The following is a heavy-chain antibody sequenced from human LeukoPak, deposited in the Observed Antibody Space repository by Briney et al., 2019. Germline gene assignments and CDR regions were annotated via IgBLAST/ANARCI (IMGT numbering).Heavy chain of an antibody. V-gene: IGHV4-59*12. CDR2: IYSSGST. J-gene: IGHJ4*02. D-gene: IGHD3-16*01. CDR3: ARVGEWYLDY. CDR1: GGSISNYY. Sequence: SETLSLTCTVSGGSISNYYWTWIRQPPGKGLEWIGYIYSSGSTNYNPSLKSRVTISVDTSKNQFSLKLSSVTAADTAVYYCARVGEWYLDYWGQGTLVTVSS.